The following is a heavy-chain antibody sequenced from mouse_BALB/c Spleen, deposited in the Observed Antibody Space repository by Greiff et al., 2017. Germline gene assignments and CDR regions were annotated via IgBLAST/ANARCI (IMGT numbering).Heavy chain of an antibody. Sequence: EVKLQESGGGLVQPGGSLKLSCAASGFAFSRYWMSWVRQAPGEGLEWIGEINPDSSTINYTPSLKDKFIISRDNAKNTLYLQMSKVRSEDTALYYCARDYDYGAMDYWGQGTSVTVSS. CDR1: GFAFSRYW. D-gene: IGHD1-1*02. CDR3: ARDYDYGAMDY. CDR2: INPDSSTI. V-gene: IGHV4-1*02. J-gene: IGHJ4*01.